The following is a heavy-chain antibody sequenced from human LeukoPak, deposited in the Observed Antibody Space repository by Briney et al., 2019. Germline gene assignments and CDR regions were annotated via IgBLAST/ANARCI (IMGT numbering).Heavy chain of an antibody. CDR2: FSRSGPDT. CDR1: GFTFGSSA. D-gene: IGHD6-13*01. CDR3: AKGPLGSWYYFDY. V-gene: IGHV3-23*01. Sequence: GGSLRLCCAASGFTFGSSAMSWVRQAPGKGPEWVSTFSRSGPDTYYADSVKGRFTIFRDNSKNTLYLQMNSLRAEDTAVYYCAKGPLGSWYYFDYWGQGTLVTVSS. J-gene: IGHJ4*02.